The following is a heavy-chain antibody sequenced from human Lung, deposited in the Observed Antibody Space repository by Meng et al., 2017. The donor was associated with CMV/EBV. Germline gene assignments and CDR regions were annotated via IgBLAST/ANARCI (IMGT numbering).Heavy chain of an antibody. Sequence: SCTGSGFTFGDYPMTWVRQAPGKGLEWIGFIRNKGYGGTTEYAASVKGRFTISRDDSRSIAYLQMNSLKIEDTAVYFCARGEVRSSSSLYYWGQGTLVTVSS. V-gene: IGHV3-49*04. CDR1: GFTFGDYP. CDR3: ARGEVRSSSSLYY. CDR2: IRNKGYGGTT. D-gene: IGHD6-6*01. J-gene: IGHJ4*02.